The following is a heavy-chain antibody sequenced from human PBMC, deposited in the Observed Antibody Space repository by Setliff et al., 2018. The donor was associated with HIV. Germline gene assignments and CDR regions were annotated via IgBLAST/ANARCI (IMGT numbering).Heavy chain of an antibody. CDR1: GFTFSNYW. CDR3: AKDDAGYCSGGSCYAPFDS. CDR2: IKQDGREQ. D-gene: IGHD2-15*01. J-gene: IGHJ4*02. V-gene: IGHV3-7*03. Sequence: PGGSLRLSCAVSGFTFSNYWWSWLRQAPGKGLEWVANIKQDGREQNYVDSVKGRFTISRDNAKNSLYLQMDSLTVDDTAVYHCAKDDAGYCSGGSCYAPFDSWGQGTLVTVSS.